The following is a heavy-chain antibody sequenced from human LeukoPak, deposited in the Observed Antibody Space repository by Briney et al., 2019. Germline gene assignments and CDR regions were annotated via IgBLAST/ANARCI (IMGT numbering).Heavy chain of an antibody. D-gene: IGHD3-10*01. Sequence: PGGSLRLSCAASGFTFSSYAMHWVRQAPGKGLEWVAVISYDGSNKYYADSVKGRFTISRDNSKNTLYLQMNSLRAEDTAVYYCARGGSGDYFDYWGQGTLVTVSS. J-gene: IGHJ4*02. CDR3: ARGGSGDYFDY. CDR1: GFTFSSYA. V-gene: IGHV3-30*01. CDR2: ISYDGSNK.